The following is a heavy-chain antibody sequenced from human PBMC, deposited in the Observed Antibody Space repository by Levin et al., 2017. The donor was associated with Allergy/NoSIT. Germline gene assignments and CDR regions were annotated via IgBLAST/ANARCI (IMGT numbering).Heavy chain of an antibody. CDR3: ATRYAAS. CDR1: GFTFSTYT. Sequence: GESLKISCAASGFTFSTYTMNWVRQAPGKGLEWVSGISGSGGTTYYADSVKGRFTISRDNSKSTLYLQMNSLRAEDTAVYYCATRYAASWGQGTLVTVS. CDR2: ISGSGGTT. V-gene: IGHV3-23*01. D-gene: IGHD2-15*01. J-gene: IGHJ5*02.